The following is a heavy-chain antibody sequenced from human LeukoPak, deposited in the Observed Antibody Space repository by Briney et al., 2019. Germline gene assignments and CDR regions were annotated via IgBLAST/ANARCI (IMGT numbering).Heavy chain of an antibody. J-gene: IGHJ4*02. Sequence: GGSLRLSCVASGFTVSSNYMSWVRQAPGKGLEWVSVIYSGGSTYYADSVKGRFTISRDNSKNTLYLQMNSLRAEDTAVYYCARAGRGAMVRGVIYYFDYWGQGTLVTVSS. CDR2: IYSGGST. V-gene: IGHV3-66*01. CDR3: ARAGRGAMVRGVIYYFDY. CDR1: GFTVSSNY. D-gene: IGHD3-10*01.